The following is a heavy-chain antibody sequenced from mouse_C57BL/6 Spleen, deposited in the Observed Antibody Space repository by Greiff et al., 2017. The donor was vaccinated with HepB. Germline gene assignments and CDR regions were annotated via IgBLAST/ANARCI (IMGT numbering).Heavy chain of an antibody. CDR1: GYAFSSSW. CDR3: AREGTSYYAMDY. J-gene: IGHJ4*01. CDR2: IYPGDGDT. Sequence: LVESGPELVKPGASVKISCKASGYAFSSSWMNWVKQRPGKGLEWIGRIYPGDGDTNYNGKFNGKATLTADKSSSTAYMQLSSLTSEDSAVSVCAREGTSYYAMDYWGKGASVTVSS. V-gene: IGHV1-82*01.